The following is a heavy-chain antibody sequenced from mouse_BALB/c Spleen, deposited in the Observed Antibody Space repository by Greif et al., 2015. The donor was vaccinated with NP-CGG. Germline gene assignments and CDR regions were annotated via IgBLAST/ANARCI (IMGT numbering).Heavy chain of an antibody. CDR1: GYAFTNYL. D-gene: IGHD3-2*01. Sequence: QVQLQQSGAELVRPGTSVKVSCKASGYAFTNYLIEWVKQRPGQGLEWIGVINPGSGGTNYNEKFKGKATLTADKSSSTASMQLSSLTSDDSAVYFCARGETARAPFAYWGRGTLVTVSA. CDR2: INPGSGGT. CDR3: ARGETARAPFAY. J-gene: IGHJ3*01. V-gene: IGHV1-54*01.